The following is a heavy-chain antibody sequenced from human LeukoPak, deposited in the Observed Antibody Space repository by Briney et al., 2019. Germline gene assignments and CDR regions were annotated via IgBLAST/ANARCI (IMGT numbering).Heavy chain of an antibody. J-gene: IGHJ6*03. CDR1: GGSFSGYY. CDR3: AREGGPNYDLWSGYYLFYMDV. V-gene: IGHV4-34*01. CDR2: INHSGST. Sequence: PSETLSLTCAVYGGSFSGYYWSWIRQPPGKGLEWIGEINHSGSTNYNPSLKSRVTISVGTSKNQFSLKLSSVTAADTAVYYCAREGGPNYDLWSGYYLFYMDVWGKGTTVTVSS. D-gene: IGHD3-3*01.